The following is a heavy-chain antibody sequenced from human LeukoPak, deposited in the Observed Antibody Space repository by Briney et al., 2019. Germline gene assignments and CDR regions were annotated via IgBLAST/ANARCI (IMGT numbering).Heavy chain of an antibody. D-gene: IGHD3-22*01. V-gene: IGHV4-34*01. J-gene: IGHJ3*02. CDR1: GGSFSGYY. CDR3: ARPGDSSGYYYERAFDI. Sequence: SETLSLTCAVYGGSFSGYYWGWIRQPPGKGLEWIGSIYHSGSTYYNPSLKSRVTISVDTSKNQFSLKLSSVTAADTAVYYCARPGDSSGYYYERAFDIWGQGTMVTVSS. CDR2: IYHSGST.